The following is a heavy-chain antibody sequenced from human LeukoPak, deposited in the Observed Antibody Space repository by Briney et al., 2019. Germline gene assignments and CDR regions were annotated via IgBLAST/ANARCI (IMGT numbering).Heavy chain of an antibody. V-gene: IGHV1-2*02. J-gene: IGHJ4*02. CDR3: ARDGVVRGVIIY. D-gene: IGHD3-10*01. CDR1: GYTFTDYY. Sequence: ASVEVSCKTSGYTFTDYYIHWVRQAPGQGLEWMGWIDPNSGGTNYAQKFQGRVTMTRDTSISTAYMEVRRMRSDDTALYYCARDGVVRGVIIYWGQGTPVTVSS. CDR2: IDPNSGGT.